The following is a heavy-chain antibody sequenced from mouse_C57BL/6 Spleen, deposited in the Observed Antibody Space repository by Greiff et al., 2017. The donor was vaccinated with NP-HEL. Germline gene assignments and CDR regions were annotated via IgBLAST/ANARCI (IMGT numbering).Heavy chain of an antibody. V-gene: IGHV1-69*01. CDR1: GYTFTSYW. Sequence: VQLQQPGAELVMPGASVKLSCKASGYTFTSYWMHWVKQRPGQGLEWIGELDPSDSYTNYNQKFKGKSTLTVDKSSSTAYMQLSSLTSEDSAVYYCARRGSSGSGFAYWGQGTLVTVSA. D-gene: IGHD3-2*02. J-gene: IGHJ3*01. CDR2: LDPSDSYT. CDR3: ARRGSSGSGFAY.